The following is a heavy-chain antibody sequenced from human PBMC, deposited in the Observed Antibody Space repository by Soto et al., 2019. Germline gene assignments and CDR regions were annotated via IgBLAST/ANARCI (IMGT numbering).Heavy chain of an antibody. D-gene: IGHD6-19*01. CDR3: VRDSGRSLASVRFDY. J-gene: IGHJ4*02. V-gene: IGHV1-2*02. Sequence: VQLVQSGADVRKPGASVKVSCNSSGYSFTGFYIHWVRQAPGQGLEWMGWINPDSGMTKQAQRFQGRVTLTGDTSINTAYMELSGLTSDDTAVYYCVRDSGRSLASVRFDYWGQGTLVIVSS. CDR1: GYSFTGFY. CDR2: INPDSGMT.